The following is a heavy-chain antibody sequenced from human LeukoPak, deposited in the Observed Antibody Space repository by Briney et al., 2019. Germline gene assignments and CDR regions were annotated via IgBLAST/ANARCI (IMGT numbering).Heavy chain of an antibody. D-gene: IGHD3-22*01. CDR1: GGSISSYY. V-gene: IGHV4-59*06. CDR2: IYYSGST. CDR3: ARTPRITMIVVSRGAFDI. J-gene: IGHJ3*02. Sequence: PSETLSLTCTVSGGSISSYYWSWIRQPAGKGLEWIGYIYYSGSTYYNPSLKSRVTISVDTSKNQFSLKLSSVTAADTAVYYCARTPRITMIVVSRGAFDIWGQGTMVTVSS.